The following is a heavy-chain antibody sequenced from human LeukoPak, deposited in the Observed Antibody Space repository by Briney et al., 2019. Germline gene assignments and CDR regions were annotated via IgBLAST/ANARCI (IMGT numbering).Heavy chain of an antibody. CDR3: ARDRDDVVVVAATYWFDY. V-gene: IGHV1-2*02. Sequence: ASVKVSCKASGYTFTGYYIHWVRQAPGQGLEWMGWINPNSGGTNYAQKFQGRVTMTRDTSISTAYMELSRLTSDDTAVYYCARDRDDVVVVAATYWFDYWGQGTLVTVSS. J-gene: IGHJ4*02. D-gene: IGHD2-15*01. CDR2: INPNSGGT. CDR1: GYTFTGYY.